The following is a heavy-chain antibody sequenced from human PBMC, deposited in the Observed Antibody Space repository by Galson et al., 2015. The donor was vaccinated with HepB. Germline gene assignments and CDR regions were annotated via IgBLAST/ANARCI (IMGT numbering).Heavy chain of an antibody. CDR3: ARTILEDQLLYSDYYYYYMDV. Sequence: SVKVSCKASGGTFSSYAISWVRQAPGQGLEWMGGIIPIFGTANYAQKFQGRVTITADESTSTAYMELSSLRSEDTAVYYCARTILEDQLLYSDYYYYYMDVWGKGTTVTVSS. CDR2: IIPIFGTA. CDR1: GGTFSSYA. D-gene: IGHD2-2*02. V-gene: IGHV1-69*13. J-gene: IGHJ6*03.